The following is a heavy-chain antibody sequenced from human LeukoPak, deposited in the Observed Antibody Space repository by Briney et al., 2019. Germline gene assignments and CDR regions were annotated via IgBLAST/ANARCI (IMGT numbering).Heavy chain of an antibody. Sequence: GGSLRLSCAASGFAFRSYSMHWVRQAPGKGLEWVSYISSTSSTIYYADSVKGRFTISRDNAKNSLYLQMNSLRDEDTAVYYCARAAPYYYDSSGYSAFDSWGQGTMVTVSA. D-gene: IGHD3-22*01. CDR1: GFAFRSYS. CDR3: ARAAPYYYDSSGYSAFDS. V-gene: IGHV3-48*02. CDR2: ISSTSSTI. J-gene: IGHJ3*02.